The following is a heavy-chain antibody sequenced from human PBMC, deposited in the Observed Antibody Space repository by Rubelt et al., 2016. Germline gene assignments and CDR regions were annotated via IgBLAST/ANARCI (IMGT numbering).Heavy chain of an antibody. V-gene: IGHV4-34*01. CDR3: ARELRQPGHYYYYMDV. CDR2: INHGGGR. J-gene: IGHJ6*03. Sequence: QVQLQQWGAGLLKPSETLSLTCGVRGGSLTGYYWSWIRQSPGKGLEWIGEINHGGGRNYNPSLKSRVTLSVDTSNNRFSRRLTSVTAADTAVYFCARELRQPGHYYYYMDVWGKGTTVTVSS. D-gene: IGHD4-23*01. CDR1: GGSLTGYY.